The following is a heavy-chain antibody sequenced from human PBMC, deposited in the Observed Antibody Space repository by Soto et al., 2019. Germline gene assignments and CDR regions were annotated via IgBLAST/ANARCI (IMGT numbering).Heavy chain of an antibody. Sequence: QVQLVQSGAEVKKPGASVKVSCKASGNTFTNYDINWVRQATGQGLEYLGWMNPNSGDTAYVQKFQGRVTMTWDTSITTAYMELRSLRSEDTAVYWCARGVKYGAYSRWFDPWGQGTLVTVSS. CDR2: MNPNSGDT. CDR3: ARGVKYGAYSRWFDP. CDR1: GNTFTNYD. D-gene: IGHD4-17*01. V-gene: IGHV1-8*01. J-gene: IGHJ5*02.